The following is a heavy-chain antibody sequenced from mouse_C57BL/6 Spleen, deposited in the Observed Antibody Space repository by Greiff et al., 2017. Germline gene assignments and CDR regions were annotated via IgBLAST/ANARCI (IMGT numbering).Heavy chain of an antibody. CDR3: ARRGRDWYFDV. Sequence: VKLLESGAELVKPGASVKISCKASGYAFSSYWMNWVKQRPGKGLEWIGQIYPGDGDTNYNGKFKGKATLTADKSSSTAYMQLSSLTSEDSAVYFCARRGRDWYFDVWGTGTTVTVSS. J-gene: IGHJ1*03. CDR1: GYAFSSYW. CDR2: IYPGDGDT. V-gene: IGHV1-80*01.